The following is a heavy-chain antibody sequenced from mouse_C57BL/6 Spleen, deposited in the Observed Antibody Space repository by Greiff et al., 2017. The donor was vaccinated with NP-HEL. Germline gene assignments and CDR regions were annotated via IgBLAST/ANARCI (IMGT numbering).Heavy chain of an antibody. J-gene: IGHJ2*01. Sequence: DVKLVESGEGLVKPGGSLKLSCAASGFTFSSYAMSWVRQTPEKRLEWVAYISSGGDYIYYADTVKGRFTITRDNDRNTLYLQMRSLKSEDEAMYYCTRDQDYYGGDYFDYWGQGTTLTVSS. V-gene: IGHV5-9-1*02. CDR2: ISSGGDYI. D-gene: IGHD1-1*02. CDR3: TRDQDYYGGDYFDY. CDR1: GFTFSSYA.